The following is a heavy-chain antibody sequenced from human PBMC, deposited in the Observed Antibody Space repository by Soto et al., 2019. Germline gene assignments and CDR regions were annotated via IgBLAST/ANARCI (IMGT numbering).Heavy chain of an antibody. J-gene: IGHJ4*02. CDR3: TTVLIGRYGGNFDYFDY. CDR1: GFTFSNAW. CDR2: IKSKTDGGTT. Sequence: GGSLRLSCAASGFTFSNAWMNWVRQAPGKGLEWVGRIKSKTDGGTTDYAAPVKGRFTISRDDSKNTLYLQMNSLKTEDTAVYYCTTVLIGRYGGNFDYFDYWGQGTLVTVSS. V-gene: IGHV3-15*07. D-gene: IGHD4-17*01.